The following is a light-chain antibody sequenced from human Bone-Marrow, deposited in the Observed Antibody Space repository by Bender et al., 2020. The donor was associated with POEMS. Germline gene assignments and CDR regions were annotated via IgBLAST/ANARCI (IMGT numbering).Light chain of an antibody. CDR1: SSNFGSEG. CDR3: GTWDNGLRVWL. CDR2: RNN. Sequence: QSVLTQPHSASGTPGQRVTISCSGGSSNFGSEGIYRYQQVPGTAPKLLIYRNNQRPSGVPDRFSGSKSGTSASLAISGLRSEDEADYYCGTWDNGLRVWLFGGGTKVTVL. V-gene: IGLV1-47*01. J-gene: IGLJ3*02.